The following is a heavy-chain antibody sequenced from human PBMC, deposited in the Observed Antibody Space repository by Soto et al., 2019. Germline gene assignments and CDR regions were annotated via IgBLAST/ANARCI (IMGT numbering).Heavy chain of an antibody. CDR2: IWYDGSNK. J-gene: IGHJ5*02. CDR3: ARDPVYYYDSSGYYPGWFDP. V-gene: IGHV3-33*01. Sequence: QVQLVESGGGVVQPGRSPRLSCAASGFTFSSYGMHWVRQAPGKGLEWVAVIWYDGSNKYYADSVKGRFTISRDNSKNTLYLQMNSLRAEDTAVYYCARDPVYYYDSSGYYPGWFDPWGQGTLVTVSS. D-gene: IGHD3-22*01. CDR1: GFTFSSYG.